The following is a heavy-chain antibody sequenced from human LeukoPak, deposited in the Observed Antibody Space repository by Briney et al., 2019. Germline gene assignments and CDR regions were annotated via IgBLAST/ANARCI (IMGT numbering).Heavy chain of an antibody. V-gene: IGHV1-18*01. CDR1: DYTFTNYD. D-gene: IGHD4-23*01. J-gene: IGHJ6*02. CDR3: AREVTHHIYYGMDV. Sequence: ASVKASCKASDYTFTNYDIRWVRQAPGQGLEWMGWISTYNGNTNYAQKFQDRVTMTTDTSTSTAYMELRSLRSDDTAVYYCAREVTHHIYYGMDVWGQGTTVTVSS. CDR2: ISTYNGNT.